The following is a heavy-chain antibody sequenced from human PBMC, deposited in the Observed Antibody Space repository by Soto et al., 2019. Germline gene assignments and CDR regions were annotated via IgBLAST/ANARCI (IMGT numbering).Heavy chain of an antibody. CDR3: ARDPYHVLMVNAPNLYGMDV. D-gene: IGHD2-8*01. CDR1: GYTFTTYD. CDR2: ISTYSGNT. J-gene: IGHJ6*02. Sequence: QVQLVQSGAEVKKPGASVKVSCKASGYTFTTYDISWVRQAPGQGLEWMGRISTYSGNTNYPQSLQGRLTMTTDTSPTPGYMELRRLRSDDTAVYYCARDPYHVLMVNAPNLYGMDVWGQGTTVTVSS. V-gene: IGHV1-18*01.